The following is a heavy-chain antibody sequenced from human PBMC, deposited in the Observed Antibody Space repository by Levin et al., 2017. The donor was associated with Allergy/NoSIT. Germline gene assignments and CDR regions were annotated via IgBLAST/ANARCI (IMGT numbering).Heavy chain of an antibody. D-gene: IGHD2-8*01. CDR1: GYSFTSYW. J-gene: IGHJ6*02. Sequence: GGSLRLSCKGSGYSFTSYWIGWVRQMPGKGLEWMGIIYPGDSDTRYSPSFQGQVTISADKSISTAYLQWSSLKASDTAMYYCARVKDEMVYYYYGMDVWGQGTTVTVSS. V-gene: IGHV5-51*01. CDR3: ARVKDEMVYYYYGMDV. CDR2: IYPGDSDT.